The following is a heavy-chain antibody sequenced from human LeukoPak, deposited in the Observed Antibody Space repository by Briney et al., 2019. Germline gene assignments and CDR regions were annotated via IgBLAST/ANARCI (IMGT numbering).Heavy chain of an antibody. CDR3: AKDSRLYGSGSYYADY. J-gene: IGHJ4*02. CDR1: GFTFSSYA. CDR2: ISGSGGST. D-gene: IGHD3-10*01. Sequence: GGSLRLSRAASGFTFSSYAMSWVRQAPGKGLEWVSAISGSGGSTYYADSVKGRFTISRDNSKNTLYLQMNSLRAEDTAVYYCAKDSRLYGSGSYYADYWGQGTLVTVSS. V-gene: IGHV3-23*01.